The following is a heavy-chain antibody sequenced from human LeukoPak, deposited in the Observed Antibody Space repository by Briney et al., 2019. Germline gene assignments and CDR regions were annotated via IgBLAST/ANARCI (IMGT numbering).Heavy chain of an antibody. CDR3: ARDGFRSGSYGGFQY. CDR2: IYTSGST. D-gene: IGHD1-26*01. V-gene: IGHV4-4*07. CDR1: GGSISSYY. J-gene: IGHJ1*01. Sequence: PSETLSLTCTVSGGSISSYYWSWIRQPAGEGLEWIGRIYTSGSTNYNPSLKSRVTISIDTSKNQFSLKLSSVTAADTAVYYCARDGFRSGSYGGFQYWGQGTLVTVSS.